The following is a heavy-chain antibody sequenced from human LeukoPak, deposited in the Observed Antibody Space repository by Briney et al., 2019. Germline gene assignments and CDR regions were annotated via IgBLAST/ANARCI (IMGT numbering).Heavy chain of an antibody. J-gene: IGHJ4*02. CDR1: GGSVSRDNYY. CDR3: ARGGGDVVVPAAMPFDY. D-gene: IGHD2-2*01. Sequence: SETLSLTCTVSGGSVSRDNYYWSWIRQPPGKGLEWIGYIYHSGSTYYNPSLKSRVTISVDRSKNQFSLKLSSVTAADTAVYYCARGGGDVVVPAAMPFDYWGQGTLVTVSS. CDR2: IYHSGST. V-gene: IGHV4-30-2*01.